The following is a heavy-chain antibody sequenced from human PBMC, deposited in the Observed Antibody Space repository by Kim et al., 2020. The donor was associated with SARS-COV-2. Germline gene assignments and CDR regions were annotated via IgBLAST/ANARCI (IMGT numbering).Heavy chain of an antibody. J-gene: IGHJ4*02. V-gene: IGHV3-21*01. CDR1: GFTFSTYT. CDR3: ARDLRGETIPPATVKVVG. D-gene: IGHD2-2*01. Sequence: GGSLRLSCEASGFTFSTYTMNWVRQAPGKGLEWVSSINDNSAFIYYADSVRGRFTISRDNAKNSLYLQMNSLRAEDTAIYYCARDLRGETIPPATVKVVGWGRGTLVTVSS. CDR2: INDNSAFI.